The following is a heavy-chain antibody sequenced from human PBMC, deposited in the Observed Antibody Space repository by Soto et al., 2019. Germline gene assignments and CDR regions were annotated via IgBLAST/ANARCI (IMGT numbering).Heavy chain of an antibody. CDR2: IWYDGSNK. CDR1: GFTFSSYG. CDR3: ARIDILTGWVGDY. Sequence: QVQLVESGGGVVQPGRSLRLSCAASGFTFSSYGMHWVRQAPGKGLEWVAVIWYDGSNKYYADSVKGRFTISRDNSKNTLYLQMNSLRAEDTAVYYCARIDILTGWVGDYWGQGTLVTVSS. D-gene: IGHD3-9*01. J-gene: IGHJ4*02. V-gene: IGHV3-33*01.